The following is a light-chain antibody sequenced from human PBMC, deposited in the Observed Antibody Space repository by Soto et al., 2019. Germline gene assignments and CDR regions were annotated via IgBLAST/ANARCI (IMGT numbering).Light chain of an antibody. Sequence: QSVLTQPASVSGSPGPSITISCIGTSSDFGGYSYGSWYQLLPDKTPKSMMYEVSIRTSGVSNRFSGSKSGNTASLTISGLQAEDEADYYCSSHTARSTGDVLGRGTKVTVL. J-gene: IGLJ1*01. CDR3: SSHTARSTGDV. V-gene: IGLV2-14*01. CDR1: SSDFGGYSY. CDR2: EVS.